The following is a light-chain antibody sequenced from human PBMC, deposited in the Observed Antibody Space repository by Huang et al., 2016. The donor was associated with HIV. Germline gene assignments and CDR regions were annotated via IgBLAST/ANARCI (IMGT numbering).Light chain of an antibody. CDR2: AAY. Sequence: DIQMTQSPSSLSASVGDRVTITCRASQTINNYLNWYHQKPGKAPKLLIYAAYSLQSGVPSSFSGSGSGTEFTLTISSLQLEDFATYYCQQTYSAVTFGQGTKVEIK. CDR1: QTINNY. CDR3: QQTYSAVT. J-gene: IGKJ1*01. V-gene: IGKV1-39*01.